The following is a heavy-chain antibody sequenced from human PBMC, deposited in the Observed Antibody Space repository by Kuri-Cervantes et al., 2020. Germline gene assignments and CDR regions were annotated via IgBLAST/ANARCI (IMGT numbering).Heavy chain of an antibody. CDR1: GYTFTSYG. CDR2: MNPNSGNT. D-gene: IGHD6-19*01. J-gene: IGHJ4*02. Sequence: ASVKVSCKASGYTFTSYGISWVRQATGQGLEWMGLMNPNSGNTGYAQKFQGRVTMTRNTSISTAYMELSSLRSEDTAVYYCARDRIAVAGYFDYWGQGTLVTVSS. V-gene: IGHV1-8*02. CDR3: ARDRIAVAGYFDY.